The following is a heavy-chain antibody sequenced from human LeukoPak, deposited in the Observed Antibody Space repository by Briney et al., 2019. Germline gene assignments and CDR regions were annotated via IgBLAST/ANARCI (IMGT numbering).Heavy chain of an antibody. J-gene: IGHJ4*02. D-gene: IGHD3-22*01. CDR1: GGSVSSGDYY. V-gene: IGHV4-30-2*01. CDR3: ARARDYYDSSGYYFDY. Sequence: PSQTLSLTCTVSGGSVSSGDYYWSWIRQPPGKGLEWTGSVYHSGEIYYNPSLKSRVTISVDRSKNQFSLKLSSVTAADTAVYYCARARDYYDSSGYYFDYWGQGTLVTVSS. CDR2: VYHSGEI.